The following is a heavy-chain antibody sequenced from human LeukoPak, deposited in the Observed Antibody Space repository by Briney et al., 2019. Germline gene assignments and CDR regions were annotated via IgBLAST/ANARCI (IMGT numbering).Heavy chain of an antibody. J-gene: IGHJ4*02. CDR2: ISYDGSNK. CDR1: GFTFGGYA. CDR3: AREVSWYYFDY. Sequence: WRSLRLSCAASGFTFGGYAMRWVRQAPGKGLEWVAVISYDGSNKYYADSVKGRFAISRDNSKKTLYLQMNSLRGDDTAVYYCAREVSWYYFDYWGQGILVTVSS. D-gene: IGHD6-13*01. V-gene: IGHV3-30*09.